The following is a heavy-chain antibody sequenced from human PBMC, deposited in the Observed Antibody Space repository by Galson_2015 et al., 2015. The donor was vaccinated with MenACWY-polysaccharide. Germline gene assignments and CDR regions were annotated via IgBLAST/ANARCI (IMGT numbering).Heavy chain of an antibody. V-gene: IGHV3-23*01. J-gene: IGHJ3*01. CDR1: GFTFGSYA. CDR3: AKVTEMASSRRPFDV. D-gene: IGHD5-24*01. Sequence: SLRLSCAASGFTFGSYAMGWVRQAPGKGLEWVSSIGGSGLTTFHAESVKGRFTISRDNAQNILSLQMNSLRADDTARYFCAKVTEMASSRRPFDVWGQGTMVTVSS. CDR2: IGGSGLTT.